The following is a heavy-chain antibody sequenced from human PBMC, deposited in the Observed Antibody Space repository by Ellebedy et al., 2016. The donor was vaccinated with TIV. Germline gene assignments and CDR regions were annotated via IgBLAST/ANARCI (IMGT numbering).Heavy chain of an antibody. V-gene: IGHV3-21*06. CDR3: ARVHGDYRIDY. CDR1: GFTFGTYS. CDR2: MSGTSSYV. Sequence: GESLKISCAASGFTFGTYSMNWVRQAPGKGLEWVSSMSGTSSYVHYADSVEGRFTISRDNAKNSLYLHMSSLRVEDTAVYYCARVHGDYRIDYWGPGTLVTVSS. D-gene: IGHD4-17*01. J-gene: IGHJ4*02.